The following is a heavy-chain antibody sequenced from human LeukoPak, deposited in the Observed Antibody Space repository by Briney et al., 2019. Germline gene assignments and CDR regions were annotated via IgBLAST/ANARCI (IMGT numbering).Heavy chain of an antibody. V-gene: IGHV4-39*01. CDR3: ARQADIVVVPAFYYYYYGMDV. D-gene: IGHD2-2*01. J-gene: IGHJ6*02. CDR2: IYYSGNT. CDR1: GGSMSSSSYY. Sequence: SETLSLTCTVSGGSMSSSSYYWGRIRQPPGKGLEWIGSIYYSGNTYYNPSLKSRVTISVDTSKNQFSLKLSSVTAADTAVYYCARQADIVVVPAFYYYYYGMDVWGHGTTVTVSS.